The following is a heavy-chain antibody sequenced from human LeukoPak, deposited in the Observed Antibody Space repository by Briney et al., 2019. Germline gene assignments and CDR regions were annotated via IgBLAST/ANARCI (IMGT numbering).Heavy chain of an antibody. V-gene: IGHV3-21*01. CDR1: GFTFSSYS. D-gene: IGHD6-19*01. CDR3: ARDDPSPGYSSGWAYFDY. CDR2: ISSSSSYI. Sequence: GGSLRLSCAASGFTFSSYSMNWVRQAPGKGLEWVSSISSSSSYIYYADSVKGRFTISRDKAKNSLYLQMNSLRAEDTAVYYCARDDPSPGYSSGWAYFDYWGQGTLVTVSS. J-gene: IGHJ4*02.